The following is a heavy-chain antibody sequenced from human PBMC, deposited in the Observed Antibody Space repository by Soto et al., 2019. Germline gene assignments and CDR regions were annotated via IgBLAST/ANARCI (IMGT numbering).Heavy chain of an antibody. CDR3: AKDIITMRIRYYFDY. D-gene: IGHD3-22*01. Sequence: GGSLRLSCAASGFTFSSYGMHWVRQAPGKGLEWVAVISYDGSNKYYADSVKGRFTISRDNSKNTLYLQMNSLRAEDTAVYYCAKDIITMRIRYYFDYWGQGTLVTVSS. V-gene: IGHV3-30*18. J-gene: IGHJ4*02. CDR1: GFTFSSYG. CDR2: ISYDGSNK.